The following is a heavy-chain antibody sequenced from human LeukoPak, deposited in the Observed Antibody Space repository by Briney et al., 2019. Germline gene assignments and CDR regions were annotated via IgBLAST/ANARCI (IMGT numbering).Heavy chain of an antibody. D-gene: IGHD3-3*01. Sequence: GSVKVSCKASGYTLTGYDMHWVRQAPGQGLEWMGWINPNSGGTNYAQKFQGRVTMTRDTSISTAYMELSRLRSDDTAVCYCARMDDNYDFWSGYFDSYFDYWGQGTLVTVSS. CDR3: ARMDDNYDFWSGYFDSYFDY. CDR2: INPNSGGT. V-gene: IGHV1-2*02. CDR1: GYTLTGYD. J-gene: IGHJ4*02.